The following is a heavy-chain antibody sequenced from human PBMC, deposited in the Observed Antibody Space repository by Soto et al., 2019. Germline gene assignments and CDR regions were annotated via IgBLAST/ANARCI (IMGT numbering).Heavy chain of an antibody. V-gene: IGHV1-69*06. CDR1: GSRFSNYV. CDR3: ARXGRGKKAGYNGLVSLGY. J-gene: IGHJ4*02. D-gene: IGHD2-2*02. CDR2: IIPIFNST. Sequence: ASVKVSCKVSGSRFSNYVISWVRQAPGHGLEWLGRIIPIFNSTKYAQSFQGRVTITADKSTSTASLELSSLRSDDTAVYYCARXGRGKKAGYNGLVSLGYWGQGTLVTVSS.